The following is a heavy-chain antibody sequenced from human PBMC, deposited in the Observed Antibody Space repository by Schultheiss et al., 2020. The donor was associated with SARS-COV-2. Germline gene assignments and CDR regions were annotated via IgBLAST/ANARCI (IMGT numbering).Heavy chain of an antibody. Sequence: SETLSLTCSVSGGSIIRSNQYGGWIRQSPGKGLEWIGYIYYSGSTNYNPSLKSRVTISVDTSKNLFSLKLSSVTAADTAVYYCARDFSSRTYCGGDCYSGGWFDPWGQGTLVTVSS. CDR1: GGSIIRSNQY. V-gene: IGHV4-39*07. D-gene: IGHD2-21*02. CDR3: ARDFSSRTYCGGDCYSGGWFDP. CDR2: IYYSGST. J-gene: IGHJ5*02.